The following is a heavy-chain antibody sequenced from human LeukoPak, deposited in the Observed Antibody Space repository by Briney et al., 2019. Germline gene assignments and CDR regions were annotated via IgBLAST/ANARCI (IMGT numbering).Heavy chain of an antibody. Sequence: GGSLRLSCAASGFTFSDYYMSWIRQAPGKGLEWVSYIGGSGTTIFYAHSVKGRFTIFRDNAKNSLYLQMNSLRAEDTAVYYCARFAGSGSYYIDYWGQGTLITVSS. V-gene: IGHV3-11*01. CDR1: GFTFSDYY. J-gene: IGHJ4*02. D-gene: IGHD3-10*01. CDR3: ARFAGSGSYYIDY. CDR2: IGGSGTTI.